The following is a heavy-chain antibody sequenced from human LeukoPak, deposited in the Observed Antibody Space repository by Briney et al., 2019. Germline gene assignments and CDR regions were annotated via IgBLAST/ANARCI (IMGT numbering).Heavy chain of an antibody. Sequence: PGGSLKLSCAASGFTFSSYAMSYVRQVPGKGLEWVSAISGSDPGTYYADSVKGRFTIFRDNSRSTLHLQMNSLRVEDTAVYYCARGNAGHCTGTTCYPFDYWGQGTLVTVSS. J-gene: IGHJ4*02. V-gene: IGHV3-23*01. D-gene: IGHD2-2*01. CDR1: GFTFSSYA. CDR2: ISGSDPGT. CDR3: ARGNAGHCTGTTCYPFDY.